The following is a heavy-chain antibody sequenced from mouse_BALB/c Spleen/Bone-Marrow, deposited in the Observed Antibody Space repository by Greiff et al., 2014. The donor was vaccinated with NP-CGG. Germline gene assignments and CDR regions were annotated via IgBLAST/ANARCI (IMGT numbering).Heavy chain of an antibody. CDR3: ARTYFDY. Sequence: QVQLQQPGAELVEPGASVKLSCKASGYTFTSYWMHWVKQRPGQGLEWIGEINPSNGRTNYNEKFKSKATLTVDKSSSTAYMQLSSLTSEDSAVYYCARTYFDYWGQGTTLTVSS. V-gene: IGHV1S81*02. J-gene: IGHJ2*01. CDR1: GYTFTSYW. CDR2: INPSNGRT.